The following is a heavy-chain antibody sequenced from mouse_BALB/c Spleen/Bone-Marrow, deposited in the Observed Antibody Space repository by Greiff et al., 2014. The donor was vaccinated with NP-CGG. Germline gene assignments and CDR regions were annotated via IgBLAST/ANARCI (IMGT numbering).Heavy chain of an antibody. CDR3: ARAYYDVRCYFDY. CDR1: GYSFTGYF. J-gene: IGHJ2*01. Sequence: EVQLQQSGPELVKPGASVKISCKTSGYSFTGYFMNWVKQSHGKSLEWIGRINPYNGGTFYNQKFKGKATLTVDKSSSTAYMELRSLSSEDSAVYYCARAYYDVRCYFDYWGQGTTLTVSA. CDR2: INPYNGGT. V-gene: IGHV1-20*02. D-gene: IGHD1-1*01.